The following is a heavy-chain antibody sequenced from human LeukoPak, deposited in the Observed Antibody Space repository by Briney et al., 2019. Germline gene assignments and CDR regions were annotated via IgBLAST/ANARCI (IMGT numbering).Heavy chain of an antibody. D-gene: IGHD6-13*01. J-gene: IGHJ6*03. Sequence: GGSLRLSCAASGFTFSSYGMHWVRQAPGKGLEWVAVISYDGSKKYYADSVKGRFTISRDNSKNTLYLQMNSLRAEDTAVYYCAKDGSLAAAEDYYYYYMDVWGKGTTVTISS. CDR1: GFTFSSYG. CDR3: AKDGSLAAAEDYYYYYMDV. CDR2: ISYDGSKK. V-gene: IGHV3-30*18.